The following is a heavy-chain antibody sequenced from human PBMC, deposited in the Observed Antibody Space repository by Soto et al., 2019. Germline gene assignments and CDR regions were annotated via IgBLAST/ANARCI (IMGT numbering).Heavy chain of an antibody. D-gene: IGHD2-15*01. CDR2: ISGSGGST. J-gene: IGHJ4*02. V-gene: IGHV3-23*01. Sequence: PGGSLRLSCAASGFTFSSYAMSWVRQAPGKGLEWVSAISGSGGSTYYADSVKGRFTISSDNSKNTLSLQMNILRAEDTAVYFCAKLVDKSLYDYWGQGALVTVSS. CDR3: AKLVDKSLYDY. CDR1: GFTFSSYA.